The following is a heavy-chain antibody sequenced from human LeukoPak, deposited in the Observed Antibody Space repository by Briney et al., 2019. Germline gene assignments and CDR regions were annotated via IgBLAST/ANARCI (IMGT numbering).Heavy chain of an antibody. CDR1: GFTFSSYW. D-gene: IGHD3-16*01. CDR2: ISSSSSTI. V-gene: IGHV3-48*01. J-gene: IGHJ4*02. CDR3: ARGVGGAPNYFDY. Sequence: GGSLRLSCAASGFTFSSYWMSWVRQAPGKGLEWVSYISSSSSTIYFADSVKGRFTISRDNAKNSLSLQMNSLRAEDTAVYYCARGVGGAPNYFDYWGQGTLVTVSS.